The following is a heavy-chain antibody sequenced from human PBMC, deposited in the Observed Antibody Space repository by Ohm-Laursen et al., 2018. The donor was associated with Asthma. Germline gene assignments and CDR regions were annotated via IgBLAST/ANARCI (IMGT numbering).Heavy chain of an antibody. J-gene: IGHJ4*02. Sequence: SLRLSCAASGYTFSRYSIHWVRQAPGKGLEWVAVISYDGSAKYYADSVKGRFTISRDNSKNTLYLQMNSLRAEDTAVYYCAKGIVLMVYAMLDYWGQGTLVTVSS. CDR1: GYTFSRYS. D-gene: IGHD2-8*01. V-gene: IGHV3-30*18. CDR3: AKGIVLMVYAMLDY. CDR2: ISYDGSAK.